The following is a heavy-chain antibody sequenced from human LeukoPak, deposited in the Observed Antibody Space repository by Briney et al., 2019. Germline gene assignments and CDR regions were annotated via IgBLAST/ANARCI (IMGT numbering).Heavy chain of an antibody. Sequence: PPETLSLTCAVYGGSFSGYYWSWIRQPPGKGLEWIGEINHSGSTNYNPSLKSRVTISVDTSKNQFSLKLSSVTAADTAVYYCARGLRWGITMVRARTYFDYWGQGTLVTVSS. CDR2: INHSGST. CDR1: GGSFSGYY. CDR3: ARGLRWGITMVRARTYFDY. J-gene: IGHJ4*02. V-gene: IGHV4-34*01. D-gene: IGHD3-10*01.